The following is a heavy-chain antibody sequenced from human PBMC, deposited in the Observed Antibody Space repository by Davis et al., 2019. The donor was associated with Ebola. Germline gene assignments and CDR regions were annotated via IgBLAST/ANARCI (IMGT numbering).Heavy chain of an antibody. CDR2: IGTAGDT. D-gene: IGHD5-12*01. V-gene: IGHV3-13*01. J-gene: IGHJ4*02. Sequence: GESLKISCAASGFIFSGYDMHWVRQATGKGLEWVSGIGTAGDTYYPGSVKGRFTISRDDSKNSLYLQMNSLKTEDTAVYYCGRLGYSAAIDYWGQGTLVIVSS. CDR1: GFIFSGYD. CDR3: GRLGYSAAIDY.